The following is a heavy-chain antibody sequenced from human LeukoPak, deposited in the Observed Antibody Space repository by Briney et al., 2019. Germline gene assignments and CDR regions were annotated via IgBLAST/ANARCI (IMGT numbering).Heavy chain of an antibody. CDR1: GYTFTNYY. D-gene: IGHD4-17*01. V-gene: IGHV1-46*01. CDR2: INPSDGGT. Sequence: ASVKVSCKASGYTFTNYYLHWVRQAPGHGLEWMAIINPSDGGTYYEQKLQGRVTVTRDTSTSTVYMELSSLRSEDAAVYYCARDTRTMTAVTRGQHYYYGLDVWGQGTTVTVSS. CDR3: ARDTRTMTAVTRGQHYYYGLDV. J-gene: IGHJ6*02.